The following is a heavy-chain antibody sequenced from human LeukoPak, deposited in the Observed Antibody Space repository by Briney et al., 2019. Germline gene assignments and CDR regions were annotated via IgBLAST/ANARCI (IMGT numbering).Heavy chain of an antibody. V-gene: IGHV3-21*01. CDR3: AREGYYDILTGPNWFDP. CDR1: GFTFDDYW. J-gene: IGHJ5*02. CDR2: ISSSSSYI. Sequence: GGSLRLSCGASGFTFDDYWMSWVRQAPGKGLEWVSSISSSSSYIYYADSVKGRFTISRDNAKNSLYLQMNSLRAEDTAVYYCAREGYYDILTGPNWFDPWGQGTLVTVSS. D-gene: IGHD3-9*01.